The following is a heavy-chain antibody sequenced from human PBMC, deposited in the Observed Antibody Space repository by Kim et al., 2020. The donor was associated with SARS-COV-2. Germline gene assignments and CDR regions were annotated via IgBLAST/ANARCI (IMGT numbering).Heavy chain of an antibody. J-gene: IGHJ4*02. CDR2: IYYTGST. V-gene: IGHV4-59*01. Sequence: SETLSLTCTVSGDSISSYYWSWIRQPPGKGLEWIGYIYYTGSTNYNPSLKSRVTISVDTSKIQFSLKLSSVTAADTAVYYCARYGAVAGTFDCWGQGTLVTVSS. CDR1: GDSISSYY. CDR3: ARYGAVAGTFDC. D-gene: IGHD6-19*01.